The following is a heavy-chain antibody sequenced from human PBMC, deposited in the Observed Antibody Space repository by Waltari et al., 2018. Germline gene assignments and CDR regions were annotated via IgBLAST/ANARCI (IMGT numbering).Heavy chain of an antibody. CDR1: GGSFSSSY. CDR3: ARSSYDFWSGYHPSSFDY. V-gene: IGHV4-59*01. CDR2: IYSSGST. Sequence: QVQLQEPGPGLVKPSETLSPPCTVPGGSFSSSYWTWFRQPPGQGLDWFGYIYSSGSTNYNPSLKSRITIAVDTSKNPFSLKLSSVTAADTAVYYCARSSYDFWSGYHPSSFDYWGQGTLVTISS. J-gene: IGHJ4*02. D-gene: IGHD3-3*01.